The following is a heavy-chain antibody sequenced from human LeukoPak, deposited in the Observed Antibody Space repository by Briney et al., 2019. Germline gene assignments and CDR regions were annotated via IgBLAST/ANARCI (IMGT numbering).Heavy chain of an antibody. V-gene: IGHV3-21*01. CDR1: GFTFSSYS. J-gene: IGHJ4*02. CDR3: AGLIYDSSGYLDY. D-gene: IGHD3-22*01. Sequence: GGSLRLSCAASGFTFSSYSMNWVRQAQGKGLEWVSSISSSSSYIYYADSVKGRFTISRDNAKNSLYLQMNSLRAEDTAVYYCAGLIYDSSGYLDYWGQGTLVTVSS. CDR2: ISSSSSYI.